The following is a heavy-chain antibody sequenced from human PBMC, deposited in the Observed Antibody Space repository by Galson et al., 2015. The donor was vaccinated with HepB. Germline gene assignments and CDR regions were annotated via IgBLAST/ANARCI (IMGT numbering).Heavy chain of an antibody. CDR2: ISGSGVST. Sequence: SLRLSCAASGFTFSSYAMSWVRQAPAKGLEWVSAISGSGVSTSYADSVKGRFTISRDNSKNTLYLQMNSLRAEDTAVYYCAKVDGGYYISDAFDIWGQGTKVTVSS. D-gene: IGHD3-22*01. CDR3: AKVDGGYYISDAFDI. CDR1: GFTFSSYA. J-gene: IGHJ3*02. V-gene: IGHV3-23*01.